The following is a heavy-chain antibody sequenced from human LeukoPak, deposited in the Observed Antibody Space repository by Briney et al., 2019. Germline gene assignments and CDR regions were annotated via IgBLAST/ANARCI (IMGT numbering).Heavy chain of an antibody. J-gene: IGHJ6*02. Sequence: GGSLRLSCAASGFTFSSYAMSWVRQAPGKGLEWVAVIWYDGSNKYYADSVKGRFTISRDNSKNTLYLQMNSLRAEDTAVYYCARDITAIGSGPPHYYYYGMDVWGQGTTVTVSS. CDR2: IWYDGSNK. CDR3: ARDITAIGSGPPHYYYYGMDV. D-gene: IGHD3-10*01. CDR1: GFTFSSYA. V-gene: IGHV3-33*08.